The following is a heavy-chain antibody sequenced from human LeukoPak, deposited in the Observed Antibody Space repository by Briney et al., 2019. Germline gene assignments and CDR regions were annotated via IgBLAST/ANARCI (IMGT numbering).Heavy chain of an antibody. CDR3: AKDRGSGWDGFDI. CDR1: GGSISSYS. J-gene: IGHJ3*02. V-gene: IGHV4-59*01. Sequence: SETLSLTCTVSGGSISSYSWSWIRQPPGKGLEWIGYIYYSGSTNYNPSLKSRVTISVDTSKNQFSLKLSSVTAADTAVYLCAKDRGSGWDGFDIWGQGTMVTVSS. D-gene: IGHD3-10*01. CDR2: IYYSGST.